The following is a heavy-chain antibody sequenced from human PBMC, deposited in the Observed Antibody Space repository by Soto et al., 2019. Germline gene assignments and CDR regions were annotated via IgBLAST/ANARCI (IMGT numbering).Heavy chain of an antibody. Sequence: SETLSLTCAVSGGSISSSNWWSWVRQPPGKGLEWIGEIYHSGSTNYNPSLKSRVTISVDKSKNQFSLKLSSVTAADTAVYYCARDLVRVGVRQQLDYGMDVWGQGTTVTVSS. CDR1: GGSISSSNW. V-gene: IGHV4-4*02. D-gene: IGHD6-13*01. CDR2: IYHSGST. CDR3: ARDLVRVGVRQQLDYGMDV. J-gene: IGHJ6*02.